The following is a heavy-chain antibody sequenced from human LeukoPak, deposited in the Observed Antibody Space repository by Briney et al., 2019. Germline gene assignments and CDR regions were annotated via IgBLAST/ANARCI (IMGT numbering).Heavy chain of an antibody. Sequence: PGGSLRLSCAASGFTFDDYAMHWVRQAPGKGLEWVSGISWNSGSIDYADSVKGRFTISRDNAKNSLYLQMNSLRAEDTAVYYCAIVPGPVTHHDYWGQGTLVTVSS. V-gene: IGHV3-9*01. CDR3: AIVPGPVTHHDY. D-gene: IGHD4-23*01. J-gene: IGHJ4*02. CDR1: GFTFDDYA. CDR2: ISWNSGSI.